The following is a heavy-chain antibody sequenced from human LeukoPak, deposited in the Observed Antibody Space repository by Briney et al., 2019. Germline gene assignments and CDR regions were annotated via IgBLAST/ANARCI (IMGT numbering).Heavy chain of an antibody. CDR3: AKDIGGSGRNWFDP. J-gene: IGHJ5*02. Sequence: GGSLRLSCAASGFTFDDYAMHWVRQAPGKGLEWVSLISGDGDSTYYADSVKCRFTISRDNSKNSLYLQMNSLRTEDTALYYCAKDIGGSGRNWFDPWGQGTLVIVSS. CDR1: GFTFDDYA. CDR2: ISGDGDST. V-gene: IGHV3-43*02. D-gene: IGHD3-10*01.